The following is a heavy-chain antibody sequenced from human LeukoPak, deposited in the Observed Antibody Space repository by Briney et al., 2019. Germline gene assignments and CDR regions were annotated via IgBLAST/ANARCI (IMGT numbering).Heavy chain of an antibody. D-gene: IGHD1-1*01. J-gene: IGHJ4*02. V-gene: IGHV3-13*01. CDR3: ARVAKERVGGVYYFDY. CDR2: IGSAGDT. CDR1: GFTFSDYD. Sequence: GRSLRLSCAASGFTFSDYDMHGVPQATGKGLEGVSAIGSAGDTYYTGSVKDRFTISRENAKNSLYLQMNSLRAGDTAVYYCARVAKERVGGVYYFDYWGQGTLVTVSS.